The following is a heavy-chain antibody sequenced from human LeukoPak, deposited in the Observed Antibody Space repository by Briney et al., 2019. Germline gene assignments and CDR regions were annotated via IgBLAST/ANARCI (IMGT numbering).Heavy chain of an antibody. CDR1: GFTFSSSA. Sequence: GGSLRLSCAASGFTFSSSAMSWVRQVPRKGLEWVSGISASGGSTYYADSVKGRFTISRDNSKNTLYLQMNSLRAEDTAVYYCAKAGDTAMDYFDYWGQGTLVTVSS. CDR2: ISASGGST. J-gene: IGHJ4*02. V-gene: IGHV3-23*01. CDR3: AKAGDTAMDYFDY. D-gene: IGHD5-18*01.